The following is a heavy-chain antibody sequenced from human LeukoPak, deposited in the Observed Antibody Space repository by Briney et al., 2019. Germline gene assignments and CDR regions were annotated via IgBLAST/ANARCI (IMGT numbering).Heavy chain of an antibody. CDR2: IKSKTAGGTT. CDR1: GFTFSNAW. CDR3: TASLIVVVPAAITRDDY. J-gene: IGHJ4*02. Sequence: GGSLRLSCAASGFTFSNAWMSWVRQAPGKGLEWVGRIKSKTAGGTTDYAAPVKGRFTISRDDSRNTLYLQMNSLKTEDTAVYYCTASLIVVVPAAITRDDYWGQGTLVTVSS. D-gene: IGHD2-2*01. V-gene: IGHV3-15*01.